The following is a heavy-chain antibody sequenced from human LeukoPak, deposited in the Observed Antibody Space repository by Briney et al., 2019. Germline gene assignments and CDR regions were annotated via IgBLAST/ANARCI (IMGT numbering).Heavy chain of an antibody. CDR1: GYTFTSYG. J-gene: IGHJ3*02. CDR2: ISAYNGNT. Sequence: PGASVKVSCKASGYTFTSYGISWVRQAPGQGLEWMGWISAYNGNTNYAQKLQGRVTMTTDTSTSTAYMELRSLRSDDTVVYYCAGTLTAADSTFDIWGQKTMVTVSS. CDR3: AGTLTAADSTFDI. V-gene: IGHV1-18*01. D-gene: IGHD6-13*01.